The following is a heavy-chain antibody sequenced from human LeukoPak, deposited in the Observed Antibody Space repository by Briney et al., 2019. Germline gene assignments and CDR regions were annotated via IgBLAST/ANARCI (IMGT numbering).Heavy chain of an antibody. V-gene: IGHV3-21*01. J-gene: IGHJ3*02. CDR1: GFTFSNYS. CDR2: ISSTSSHV. CDR3: ATLKLGHGPFDI. Sequence: GGSLRLSCAASGFTFSNYSTSWVQQAPGKGLEWVSSISSTSSHVYYADSVQGRFSISRDNAKNSLYLQMSGLRVEDTAVYYCATLKLGHGPFDIWGQGTMVTVSS. D-gene: IGHD7-27*01.